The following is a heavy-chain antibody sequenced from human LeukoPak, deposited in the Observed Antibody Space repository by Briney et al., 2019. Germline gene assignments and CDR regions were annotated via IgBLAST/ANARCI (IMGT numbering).Heavy chain of an antibody. D-gene: IGHD2-21*01. J-gene: IGHJ4*02. CDR1: GFTFSSYG. CDR2: ILYSGSHK. V-gene: IGHV3-30*18. Sequence: GGSLRLSCAASGFTFSSYGMHWVRQAPGKGLEWLAVILYSGSHKFYADSVKGRFTISRDNSKNTLFLEMNSLTTEDTAVYYCANPDAGGDSAGRPFDCWGQGTLVTV. CDR3: ANPDAGGDSAGRPFDC.